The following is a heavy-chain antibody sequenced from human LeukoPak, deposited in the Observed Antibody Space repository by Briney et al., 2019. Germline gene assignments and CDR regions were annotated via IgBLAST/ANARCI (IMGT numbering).Heavy chain of an antibody. CDR2: IYTSGST. D-gene: IGHD6-13*01. J-gene: IGHJ6*03. CDR1: GGSISSYY. V-gene: IGHV4-4*07. Sequence: SETLSLTCKVSGGSISSYYWNWIRQPAGKGLEWIGRIYTSGSTNYNPSLKSRVTMSVDTSKNQFSLKLSSVTAADTAVYYCARGIAAADYYYYYMDVWGKGTTVTVSS. CDR3: ARGIAAADYYYYYMDV.